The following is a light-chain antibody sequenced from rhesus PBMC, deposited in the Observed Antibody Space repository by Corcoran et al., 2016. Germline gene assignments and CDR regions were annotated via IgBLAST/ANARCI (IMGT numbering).Light chain of an antibody. CDR2: KSS. J-gene: IGKJ2*01. V-gene: IGKV1-74*01. Sequence: DIQMTQSPSSLSASVGDRVTITCRASENVNNYLNWYQQKPGKAPNLLIYKSSTLQSGVPSRFSGSGSGTDYTFTISSLQPEDVATYYCQQYDDLPYSFGQGTKVEIK. CDR3: QQYDDLPYS. CDR1: ENVNNY.